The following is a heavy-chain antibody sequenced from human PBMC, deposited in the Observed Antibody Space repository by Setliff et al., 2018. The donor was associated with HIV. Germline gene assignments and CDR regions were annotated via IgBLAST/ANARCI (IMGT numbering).Heavy chain of an antibody. D-gene: IGHD6-19*01. J-gene: IGHJ4*02. CDR3: ARMVAGF. CDR1: GFTFSSYS. CDR2: INPDGNEK. V-gene: IGHV3-7*01. Sequence: PGGSLRLSCAASGFTFSSYSMSWVRQAPGKGLEWVATINPDGNEKHYADSVRGRFTISRDSAKNALFLQTSSLRVEDTAVYYCARMVAGFWGQGTLVTVSS.